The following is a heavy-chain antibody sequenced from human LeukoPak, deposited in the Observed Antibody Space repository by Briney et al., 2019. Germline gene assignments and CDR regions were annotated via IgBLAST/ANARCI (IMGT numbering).Heavy chain of an antibody. CDR2: IYYSGST. J-gene: IGHJ3*02. V-gene: IGHV4-59*01. CDR1: GGSISSYY. Sequence: SETLSLTCTVSGGSISSYYWSWIRQPPGKGLEWIGYIYYSGSTNYNPSLKSRVTISVDTSKNQFSLKLSSVTAAGTAVYYCAGSQYTLGYCSSTSCYAGGDAFDIWGQGTMVTVSS. D-gene: IGHD2-2*01. CDR3: AGSQYTLGYCSSTSCYAGGDAFDI.